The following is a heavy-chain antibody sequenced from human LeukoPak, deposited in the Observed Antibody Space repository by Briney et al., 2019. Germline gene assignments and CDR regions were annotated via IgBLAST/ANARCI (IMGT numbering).Heavy chain of an antibody. J-gene: IGHJ4*02. Sequence: GGSLRLSCAASGFTFSNYAIHWVRQAPGKGLEWVAVISYDGSNKYYADSVKGRFTISRDNSKNTLYLQMNSLRAEDTAVYYCAKDPGIVGATDYFDYWGQGTLVTVSS. CDR2: ISYDGSNK. CDR1: GFTFSNYA. CDR3: AKDPGIVGATDYFDY. V-gene: IGHV3-30-3*01. D-gene: IGHD1-26*01.